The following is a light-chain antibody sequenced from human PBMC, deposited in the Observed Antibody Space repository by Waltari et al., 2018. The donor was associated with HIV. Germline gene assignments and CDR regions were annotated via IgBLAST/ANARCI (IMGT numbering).Light chain of an antibody. CDR2: KDT. CDR1: ALAKQY. CDR3: QSADTGGTRV. Sequence: SFELTQPPSVSVSPGQTARITCSGDALAKQYTYWYQQKPGQAPVVVIYKDTERPSVIPERFSGSSSGTTVTLTISGVQSEDEADYYCQSADTGGTRVFGPGTKVTVL. V-gene: IGLV3-25*03. J-gene: IGLJ1*01.